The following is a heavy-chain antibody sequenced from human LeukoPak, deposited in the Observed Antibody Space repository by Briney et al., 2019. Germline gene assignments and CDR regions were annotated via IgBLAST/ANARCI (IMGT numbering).Heavy chain of an antibody. CDR3: SSSHASSGND. CDR1: RFSFCAYW. V-gene: IGHV3-7*03. CDR2: IHKDGRVM. Sequence: GGSLRLSCAASRFSFCAYWMAWVRQAPGKGLEWVGNIHKDGRVMFYAASVKGRFTISRDNAKNSLYLDMNSLRDEDTAIYYCSSSHASSGNDWGQGTLVTVTS. D-gene: IGHD3-22*01. J-gene: IGHJ4*02.